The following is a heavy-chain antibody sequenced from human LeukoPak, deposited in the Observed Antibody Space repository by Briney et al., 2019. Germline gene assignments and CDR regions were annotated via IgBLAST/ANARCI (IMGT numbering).Heavy chain of an antibody. J-gene: IGHJ6*02. V-gene: IGHV3-30-3*01. CDR2: ISYDGSNK. CDR1: GFTFSSYA. CDR3: ARGDSSSWYYYYYYGMDV. Sequence: GRSLRLSCAASGFTFSSYAMHWVRQVPGKGLEWVAVISYDGSNKYYADSVKGRFTISRDNSKNTLYLQMNSLRAEDTAVYYCARGDSSSWYYYYYYGMDVWGQGTTVTVSS. D-gene: IGHD6-13*01.